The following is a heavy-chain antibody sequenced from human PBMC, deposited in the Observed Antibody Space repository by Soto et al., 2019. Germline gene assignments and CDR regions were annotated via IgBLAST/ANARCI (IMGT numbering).Heavy chain of an antibody. J-gene: IGHJ5*02. D-gene: IGHD3-9*01. CDR2: ISGSGGST. V-gene: IGHV3-23*01. Sequence: EVQLLESGGGLVQPGGSLRLSCAASGFTFSSYAMSWVRQAPGKGLEWVSAISGSGGSTYYADSVKGRFTISRDNSKNTLYLQMNSLRAEDTAVYYCAKASGFDWLSPGFWFDPWGQGTLVTVSS. CDR1: GFTFSSYA. CDR3: AKASGFDWLSPGFWFDP.